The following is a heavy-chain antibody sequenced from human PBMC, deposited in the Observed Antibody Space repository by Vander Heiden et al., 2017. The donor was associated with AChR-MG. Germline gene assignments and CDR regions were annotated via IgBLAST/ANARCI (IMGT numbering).Heavy chain of an antibody. CDR3: ARVFCSSTICLDDAFDI. Sequence: QVQLVQSGAEVKKPGASVKVSCKASGYTFTSYDINWVRQATGQGLEWMGWMNPNSGNTGYAQKFQGRVTMTRNTSISTAYMELSSLRSEDTAVYYCARVFCSSTICLDDAFDIWGEGTMVTDSS. CDR1: GYTFTSYD. CDR2: MNPNSGNT. J-gene: IGHJ3*02. D-gene: IGHD2-2*01. V-gene: IGHV1-8*01.